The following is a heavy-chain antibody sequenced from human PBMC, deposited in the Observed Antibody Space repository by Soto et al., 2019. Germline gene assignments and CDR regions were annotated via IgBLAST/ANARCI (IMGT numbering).Heavy chain of an antibody. J-gene: IGHJ3*02. V-gene: IGHV1-24*01. CDR1: GYTLTDLS. CDR3: ATDASSSHHAFDI. CDR2: FDPKDGET. D-gene: IGHD6-13*01. Sequence: ASVKVSCKVSGYTLTDLSMHWVRQAPGKGLEWMGGFDPKDGETIYAQKFQGRVTMTEDTSTDTAYMELSSLRSEDTAVYYCATDASSSHHAFDIWGQGTMVTVSS.